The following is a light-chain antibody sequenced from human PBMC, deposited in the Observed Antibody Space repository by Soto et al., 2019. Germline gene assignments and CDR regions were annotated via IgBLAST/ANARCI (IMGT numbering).Light chain of an antibody. V-gene: IGKV3-11*01. CDR1: QSVHTF. Sequence: EIVLTQSPDTLSLSPGEGASLSCRASQSVHTFLAWYQQKPGQAPRLLIYDAYDRATGMPPRFSGRGFGACFCLAISSLGPEDSAVFYCQQRHVWPLAFGQGTRLEIK. CDR2: DAY. CDR3: QQRHVWPLA. J-gene: IGKJ5*01.